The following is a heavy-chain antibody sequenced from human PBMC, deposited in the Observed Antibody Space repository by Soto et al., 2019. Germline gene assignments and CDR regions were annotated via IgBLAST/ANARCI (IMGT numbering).Heavy chain of an antibody. D-gene: IGHD1-26*01. V-gene: IGHV4-59*01. CDR2: IYYSGST. J-gene: IGHJ4*02. CDR3: ARGGSSHDY. Sequence: SETLSLTCTVSCGSISSYYWSWIRQPPGKGLEWIGYIYYSGSTNYNPSLKSRVTISVDTSKNLFSLKLSSVTAADTAVYYCARGGSSHDYWGQGTLVTVSS. CDR1: CGSISSYY.